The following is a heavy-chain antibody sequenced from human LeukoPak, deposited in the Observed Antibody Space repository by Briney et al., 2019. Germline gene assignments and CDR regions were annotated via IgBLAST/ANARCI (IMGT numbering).Heavy chain of an antibody. CDR3: ARDGRGGVSGYFDY. V-gene: IGHV4-30-2*01. Sequence: SETLSLTCTVSGGSISSGGYYWSWIRQPPGKGLEWIGFIYDSGSTSYNSSLKSRVAISVDRSKNQFSLKLTSVTAADTAVYYCARDGRGGVSGYFDYWGQGTLVTVSS. CDR2: IYDSGST. J-gene: IGHJ4*02. D-gene: IGHD3-16*01. CDR1: GGSISSGGYY.